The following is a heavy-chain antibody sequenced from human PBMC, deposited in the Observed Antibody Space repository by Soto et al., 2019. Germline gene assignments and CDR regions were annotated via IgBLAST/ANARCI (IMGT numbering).Heavy chain of an antibody. J-gene: IGHJ5*02. CDR3: VRDEISAAGLDP. D-gene: IGHD2-15*01. CDR1: GYTFIRYG. V-gene: IGHV1-18*01. CDR2: ISTHNGNT. Sequence: QVQLVQSGAEVKKPGASVKVSYTASGYTFIRYGISWVRQAPGQGLEWMGWISTHNGNTYYAQNFQGRVTMTSDTPTSTAYMELRSLRSDDTAFYYCVRDEISAAGLDPWGQGTLVTVSS.